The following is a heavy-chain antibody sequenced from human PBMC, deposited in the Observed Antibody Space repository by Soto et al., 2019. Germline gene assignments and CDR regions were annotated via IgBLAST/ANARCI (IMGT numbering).Heavy chain of an antibody. CDR1: GDSVSSATAT. CDR3: ARDSSGFHWYFDL. V-gene: IGHV6-1*02. D-gene: IGHD6-19*01. J-gene: IGHJ2*01. Sequence: QVQLQQSGPGLVKPSQTLSLICAISGDSVSSATATWSWIRQSPSRGLEWLGRTYYRSKWYTDYAVAVKSRIAITPDTSKTQLSLQLSSVTPEDTAVYFCARDSSGFHWYFDLWGRGTLVTVSS. CDR2: TYYRSKWYT.